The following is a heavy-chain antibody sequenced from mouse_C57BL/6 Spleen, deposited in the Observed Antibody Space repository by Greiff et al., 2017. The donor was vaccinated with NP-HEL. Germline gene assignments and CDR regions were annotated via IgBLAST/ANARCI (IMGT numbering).Heavy chain of an antibody. CDR1: GFTFSSYA. CDR3: AREGHYYGSLYYFDY. D-gene: IGHD1-1*01. V-gene: IGHV5-4*01. CDR2: ISDGGSYT. Sequence: EVHLVESGGGLVKPGGSLKLSCAASGFTFSSYAMSWVRQTPEKRLEWVATISDGGSYTYYPDNVKGRFTISRDNAKNNLYLQMSHLKSEDTAMYYCAREGHYYGSLYYFDYWGQGTTLTVSS. J-gene: IGHJ2*01.